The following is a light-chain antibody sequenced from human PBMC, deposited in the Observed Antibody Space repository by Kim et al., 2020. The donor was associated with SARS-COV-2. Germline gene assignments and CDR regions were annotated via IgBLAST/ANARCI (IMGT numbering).Light chain of an antibody. V-gene: IGKV3-20*01. Sequence: SPGERATLSCRASQSINSRFLAWYQQRPGQAPRLLIYGASSRATGIPDRFSCSGSGTDFTLTITRLEPEDVAVYFCQHYDNSPLTFGGGTKLEIK. CDR2: GAS. CDR1: QSINSRF. CDR3: QHYDNSPLT. J-gene: IGKJ4*01.